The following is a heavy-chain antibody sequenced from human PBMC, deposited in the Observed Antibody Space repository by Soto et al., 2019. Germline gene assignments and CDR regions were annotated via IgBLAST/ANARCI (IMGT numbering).Heavy chain of an antibody. Sequence: SETLSLTCTVSGGSISSSSYYWGWIRQPPGKGLEWIGSIYYSGSTYYNPSLKSRVTISVDTSKNQFSLKLSAVTAADTAVYYCASFISRLNYYYYGMDVWGQGTTVTVSS. J-gene: IGHJ6*02. CDR2: IYYSGST. CDR3: ASFISRLNYYYYGMDV. D-gene: IGHD3-10*01. CDR1: GGSISSSSYY. V-gene: IGHV4-39*01.